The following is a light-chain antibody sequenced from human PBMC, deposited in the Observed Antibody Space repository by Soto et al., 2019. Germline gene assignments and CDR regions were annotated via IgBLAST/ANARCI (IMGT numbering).Light chain of an antibody. Sequence: QSALTQPASVSGSPGQSITISCTGSSSDIGDYNFVSWYQQHPGKAPRRLIYDVSKRPSGVPDRFSGSKSGNTASLTISGLQAEDEADYYCCSYAGSYTFHVVFGGGTKLTVL. CDR1: SSDIGDYNF. V-gene: IGLV2-11*01. CDR2: DVS. J-gene: IGLJ2*01. CDR3: CSYAGSYTFHVV.